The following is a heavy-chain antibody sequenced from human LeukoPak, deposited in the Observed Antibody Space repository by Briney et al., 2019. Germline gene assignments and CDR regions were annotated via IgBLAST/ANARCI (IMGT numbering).Heavy chain of an antibody. CDR1: GGSFSGYY. Sequence: SETLSLTCAVYGGSFSGYYWSWIRQPPGKGVEWNGEINHSGSTNYNPSLKSRITISVDTSKNQFSLKLSSVTAADTAVYYCARRPYDYVWGSYLSRWGQGTLVTVSS. V-gene: IGHV4-34*01. CDR3: ARRPYDYVWGSYLSR. D-gene: IGHD3-16*02. CDR2: INHSGST. J-gene: IGHJ4*02.